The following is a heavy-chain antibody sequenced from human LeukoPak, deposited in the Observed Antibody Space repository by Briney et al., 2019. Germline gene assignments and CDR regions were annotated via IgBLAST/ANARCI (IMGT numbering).Heavy chain of an antibody. J-gene: IGHJ5*02. V-gene: IGHV3-15*01. D-gene: IGHD3-16*01. Sequence: PGGSLRLSCAAYGFTFSNASMSWDRQAPGKGLEWVGRIKSKTDGGTTDYAAPVKGRFTISRDDSKNTLYLQMNSLKTEDTAVYYSTTGMPLARGTWGQGTLVTVSS. CDR3: TTGMPLARGT. CDR1: GFTFSNAS. CDR2: IKSKTDGGTT.